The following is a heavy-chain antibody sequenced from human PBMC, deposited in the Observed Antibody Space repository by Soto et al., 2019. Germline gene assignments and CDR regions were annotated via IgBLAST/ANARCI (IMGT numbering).Heavy chain of an antibody. V-gene: IGHV1-69*06. J-gene: IGHJ4*02. CDR2: IIPMFDTT. CDR1: GGSFSSDA. D-gene: IGHD2-21*02. Sequence: QVHLVQSGAEVKEPGSSVKVSCKASGGSFSSDAITWVRQAPGQGLEWIGEIIPMFDTTNYAPEFQGRVTITADTATTTVYMEVSSLTSDDTAVYYCAREVVTETTLGSFHFWGQGALVTVSS. CDR3: AREVVTETTLGSFHF.